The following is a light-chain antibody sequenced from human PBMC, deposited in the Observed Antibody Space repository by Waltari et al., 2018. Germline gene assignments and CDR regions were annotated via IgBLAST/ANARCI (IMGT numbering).Light chain of an antibody. CDR3: SSYAGSTVV. Sequence: QSALPQPPSASGSPGQSVTISCPGTSSDVGGYNYVSWYQQHPGKAPKLMIYEVSKRPSGVPDRFSGSKSGNTASLTVSGLQAEDEADYYCSSYAGSTVVFGGGTKLTVL. V-gene: IGLV2-8*01. J-gene: IGLJ2*01. CDR2: EVS. CDR1: SSDVGGYNY.